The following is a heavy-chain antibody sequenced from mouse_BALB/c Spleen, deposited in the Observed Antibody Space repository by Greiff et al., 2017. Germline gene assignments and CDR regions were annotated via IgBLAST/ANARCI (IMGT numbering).Heavy chain of an antibody. D-gene: IGHD2-4*01. CDR3: TRWVITTYAMDD. CDR2: IHPGSGGT. J-gene: IGHJ4*01. Sequence: QVHVKQSGAELVRPGASVKLSCKAFGYTFTDYEMHWVKQTPVHGLEWIGAIHPGSGGTAYNQKFKGQATLTADKSSSTAYMELSSLTSEDSAVYYSTRWVITTYAMDDWGQGTSVTVSS. V-gene: IGHV1-15*01. CDR1: GYTFTDYE.